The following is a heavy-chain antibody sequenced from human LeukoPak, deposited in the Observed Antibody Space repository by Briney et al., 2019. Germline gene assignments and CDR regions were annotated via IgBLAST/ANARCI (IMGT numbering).Heavy chain of an antibody. CDR2: IGTASDT. V-gene: IGHV3-13*01. Sequence: GGSLRLSCAASGFTSSSFDMHWVRPPTGQGLEWVSTIGTASDTYYPGSVEGRFTLSRDNAKNSLYLQMNSLTAGDTAVFYCARGPPRGKYYYMDVWGKGTTVTVSS. D-gene: IGHD1-1*01. CDR1: GFTSSSFD. CDR3: ARGPPRGKYYYMDV. J-gene: IGHJ6*03.